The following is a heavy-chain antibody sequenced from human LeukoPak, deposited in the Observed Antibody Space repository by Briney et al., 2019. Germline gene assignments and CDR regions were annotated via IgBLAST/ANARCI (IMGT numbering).Heavy chain of an antibody. CDR1: GYTFTSHY. J-gene: IGHJ4*02. CDR3: ARDRDYNILTGYYYFDY. D-gene: IGHD3-9*01. V-gene: IGHV1-46*01. Sequence: ASVKVSCKASGYTFTSHYMHWVRQAPGQGLEWMGIINPSGGSTSYAQKSQGRVTMTRDMSTSTVYMELSSLRSEDTAVYYCARDRDYNILTGYYYFDYWGQGTLVTVSS. CDR2: INPSGGST.